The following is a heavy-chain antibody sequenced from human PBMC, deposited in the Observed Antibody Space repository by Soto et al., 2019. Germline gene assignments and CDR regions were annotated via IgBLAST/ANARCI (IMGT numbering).Heavy chain of an antibody. Sequence: QVQLVQSGAEVKKPGASVKVSCKASGYTFTSYGISWVRQAPGQGLEWMGWISAYNGNTNYAQKLQGRVTMTTDTSXSXXYMELRSLRSDDTAVYYCARQIGCSSTSCYSWFDPWGQGTLVTVSS. V-gene: IGHV1-18*01. CDR2: ISAYNGNT. CDR1: GYTFTSYG. J-gene: IGHJ5*02. D-gene: IGHD2-2*01. CDR3: ARQIGCSSTSCYSWFDP.